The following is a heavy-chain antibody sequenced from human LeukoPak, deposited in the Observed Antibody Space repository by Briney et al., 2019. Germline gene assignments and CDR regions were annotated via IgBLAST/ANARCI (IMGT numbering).Heavy chain of an antibody. D-gene: IGHD5-24*01. CDR2: IIPIFGIA. CDR3: ARVEMATTSRGYYYYYYGMDV. CDR1: GGTFSSYA. J-gene: IGHJ6*02. Sequence: SVKVSCKASGGTFSSYAISWVRQAPGRGLEWMGRIIPIFGIANYAQKFQGRVTITADKSTSTAYMELSSLRSEDTAVYYCARVEMATTSRGYYYYYYGMDVWGQGTTVTVSS. V-gene: IGHV1-69*04.